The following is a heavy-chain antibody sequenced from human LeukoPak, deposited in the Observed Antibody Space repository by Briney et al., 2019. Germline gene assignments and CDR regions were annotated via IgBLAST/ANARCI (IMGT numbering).Heavy chain of an antibody. CDR1: GFTFSSYW. J-gene: IGHJ6*04. Sequence: PGGSLRLSCAASGFTFSSYWMNWVRQAPGKGLVWVSRINGEGSNTKYADSVKGRFTISRDNAKNTLYLQMNSLRAEDTAVYYCAELGITMIGGVWGKGTTVTISS. CDR2: INGEGSNT. D-gene: IGHD3-10*02. V-gene: IGHV3-74*01. CDR3: AELGITMIGGV.